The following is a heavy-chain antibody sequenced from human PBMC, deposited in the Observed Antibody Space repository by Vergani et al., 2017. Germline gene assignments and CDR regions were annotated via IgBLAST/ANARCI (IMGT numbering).Heavy chain of an antibody. D-gene: IGHD2/OR15-2a*01. V-gene: IGHV4-34*01. CDR3: ARGKINYDNIAFDS. CDR2: INHRGTV. CDR1: GGSFSDHL. Sequence: QLQLHKSGPGLVKPSEPPSLTCGVLGGSFSDHLWTWIRQPPGKGLEWIGEINHRGTVNSNPSLKRRLTISVDTSKNHFSLKLTSVTAADTAMYYCARGKINYDNIAFDSWGQGTLVTVSS. J-gene: IGHJ4*02.